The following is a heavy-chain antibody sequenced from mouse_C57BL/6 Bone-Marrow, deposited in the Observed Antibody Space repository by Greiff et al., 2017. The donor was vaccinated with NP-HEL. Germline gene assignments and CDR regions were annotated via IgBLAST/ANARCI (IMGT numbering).Heavy chain of an antibody. CDR2: IYPGSGST. J-gene: IGHJ4*01. Sequence: QVQLQQPGAELVKPGASVKMSCKASGYTFTSYWITWVKQRPGQGLEWIGDIYPGSGSTNYNEKFKSKATLTVDKSSSTAYMQLSSLTSEDSAVYYCARYLDYWGQGTSVTVSS. CDR3: ARYLDY. CDR1: GYTFTSYW. V-gene: IGHV1-55*01.